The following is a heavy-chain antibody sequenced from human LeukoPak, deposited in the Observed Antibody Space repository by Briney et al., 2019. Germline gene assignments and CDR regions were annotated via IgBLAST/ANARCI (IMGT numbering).Heavy chain of an antibody. V-gene: IGHV1-46*01. CDR1: GYTFTSYY. D-gene: IGHD2-2*02. J-gene: IGHJ4*02. CDR3: ARDRDPIVVVPAAISY. CDR2: INPSGGST. Sequence: ASVKVSCKASGYTFTSYYMHWVRQAPGQGLEWMGIINPSGGSTSYAQKFQGRVTMTRDMSTSTVYMELSSLRSEDTAVYYCARDRDPIVVVPAAISYWGQGTLVTVSS.